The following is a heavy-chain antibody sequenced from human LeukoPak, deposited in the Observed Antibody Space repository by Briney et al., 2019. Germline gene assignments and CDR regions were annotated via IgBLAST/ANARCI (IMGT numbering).Heavy chain of an antibody. V-gene: IGHV4-31*03. CDR1: GGSISSGGYY. J-gene: IGHJ4*02. CDR3: ARTDSSGYMDY. D-gene: IGHD3-22*01. CDR2: IYYSGST. Sequence: SETLSLTCTVSGGSISSGGYYWSWIRQHPGKGLEWIGYIYYSGSTYYNPSLKSRVTISVDTSKNQFSLKLSSVTAADTAVYYCARTDSSGYMDYWGQGTLVTVSS.